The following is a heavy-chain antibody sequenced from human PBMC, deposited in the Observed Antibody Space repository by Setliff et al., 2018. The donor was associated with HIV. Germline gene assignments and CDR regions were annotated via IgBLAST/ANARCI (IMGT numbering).Heavy chain of an antibody. J-gene: IGHJ3*01. V-gene: IGHV1-69*13. CDR1: GYNFNRYG. D-gene: IGHD1-1*01. Sequence: ASVKVSCKASGYNFNRYGIHWVRQAPGQRPEWMGGVIPSFATANYAQKFQGRITITADELTSTVYMDLNSLKSEDSAVYYCANPHDGGAFDVWGQGTAVTVSS. CDR3: ANPHDGGAFDV. CDR2: VIPSFATA.